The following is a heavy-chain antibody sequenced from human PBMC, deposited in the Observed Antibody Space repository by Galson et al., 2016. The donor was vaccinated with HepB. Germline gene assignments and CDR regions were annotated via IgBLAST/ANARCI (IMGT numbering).Heavy chain of an antibody. Sequence: SVKVSCKASGGTFSRFAISWVRQAPGQGLEWMGGMIPMLATAHYAQRFQGRVTVSADESTSTAYIELSSRISDDPAVYYFARSFWGKYETGYYHYALDVWGQGTTVTVSS. CDR1: GGTFSRFA. J-gene: IGHJ6*02. CDR2: MIPMLATA. D-gene: IGHD3-16*01. V-gene: IGHV1-69*13. CDR3: ARSFWGKYETGYYHYALDV.